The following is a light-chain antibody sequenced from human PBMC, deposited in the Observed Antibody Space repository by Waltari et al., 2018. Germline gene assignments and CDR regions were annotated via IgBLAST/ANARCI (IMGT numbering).Light chain of an antibody. CDR3: SSYTSSRAIFV. Sequence: QSALTQPASVSGSPGQSITISCTGTGSDVGGYDYVSWYQRHPGKVPKVMIYDVNKRPSGVSDLFSGSKSGYTASLTISGLQAQDEADYYCSSYTSSRAIFVFGIGTKVTVL. CDR2: DVN. J-gene: IGLJ1*01. CDR1: GSDVGGYDY. V-gene: IGLV2-14*01.